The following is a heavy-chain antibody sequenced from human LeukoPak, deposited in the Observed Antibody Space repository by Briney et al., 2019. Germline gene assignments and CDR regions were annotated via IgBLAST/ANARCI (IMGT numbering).Heavy chain of an antibody. CDR1: GYTFTSYG. V-gene: IGHV1-8*02. CDR3: ARGAYCGGDCHSNWFDP. D-gene: IGHD2-21*02. Sequence: ASVKVSCKASGYTFTSYGISWVRQAPGQGLEWMGWMNPNSGNTGCAQKFQGRVTMTRNTSVSTAYLELSSLRFDDTAVYYCARGAYCGGDCHSNWFDPWGQGTLVTGSS. CDR2: MNPNSGNT. J-gene: IGHJ5*02.